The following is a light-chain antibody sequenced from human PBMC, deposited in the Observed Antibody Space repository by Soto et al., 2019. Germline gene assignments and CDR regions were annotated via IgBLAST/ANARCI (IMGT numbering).Light chain of an antibody. J-gene: IGLJ2*01. CDR1: SSNIGAGFD. CDR3: QSYDGSLSAVV. Sequence: QLVLTQPPSVSGAPGQRVTISCTGSSSNIGAGFDVHWYQQLPGTAPKLLIYSNINRPSGVPDRFSGSKSGTSASLAITGLQAEDEADYYCQSYDGSLSAVVFGGGTKLTVL. V-gene: IGLV1-40*01. CDR2: SNI.